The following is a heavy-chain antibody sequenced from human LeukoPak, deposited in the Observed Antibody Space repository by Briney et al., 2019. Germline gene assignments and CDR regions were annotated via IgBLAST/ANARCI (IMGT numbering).Heavy chain of an antibody. V-gene: IGHV4-39*07. CDR1: GGSISTSSYY. Sequence: SETLSLTCTVSGGSISTSSYYWGWVRQPPGKGLEWIGNIFYSGSTYYSPSLKSRVTISLDTSRNQFSLKLNSVTAADTAVYYCARGYCSGGSCYSFYYYYYMDVWGKGTTVTVSS. D-gene: IGHD2-15*01. J-gene: IGHJ6*03. CDR2: IFYSGST. CDR3: ARGYCSGGSCYSFYYYYYMDV.